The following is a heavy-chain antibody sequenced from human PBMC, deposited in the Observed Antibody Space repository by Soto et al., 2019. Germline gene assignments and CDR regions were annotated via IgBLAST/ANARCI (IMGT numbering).Heavy chain of an antibody. J-gene: IGHJ6*02. D-gene: IGHD2-15*01. CDR2: IIPIFGTA. CDR1: GGTFSSYA. CDR3: ARRAPAAVVAALYYYYYGMDV. Sequence: QVQLVQSGAEVKKPGSSVKVSCKASGGTFSSYAISWVRQAPGQGLEWMGGIIPIFGTANYAQKFQGRVTITADESTSTAYMELSSLRSEDTAVYYCARRAPAAVVAALYYYYYGMDVWGQGTTVTVSS. V-gene: IGHV1-69*12.